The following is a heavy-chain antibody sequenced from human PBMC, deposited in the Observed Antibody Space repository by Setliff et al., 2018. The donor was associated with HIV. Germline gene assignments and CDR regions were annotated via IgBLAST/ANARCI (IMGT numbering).Heavy chain of an antibody. CDR3: ARDRDNFWSGPFDY. Sequence: ASVKVSCKAFGDTVTGHSIHWVRQAPGQRLEWMGWLNTGNGKTKYSQRFQDRVTFTRDTSARTAYMELRSLRSEDSAVYYCARDRDNFWSGPFDYWGQGTLVTDSS. CDR1: GDTVTGHS. CDR2: LNTGNGKT. V-gene: IGHV1-3*04. D-gene: IGHD3-3*01. J-gene: IGHJ4*02.